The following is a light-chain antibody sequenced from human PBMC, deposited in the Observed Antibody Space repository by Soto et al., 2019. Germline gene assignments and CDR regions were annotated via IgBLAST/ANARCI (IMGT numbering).Light chain of an antibody. CDR1: QGINNW. J-gene: IGKJ4*01. CDR2: AAT. V-gene: IGKV1-12*01. CDR3: QQANSLPLT. Sequence: DIQMTQSPSSVSASVGDRVTITCRATQGINNWLAWYQQKPGQAPKLLIYAATSLQDGVPLRFSGSGSGADFTLTISALQPEDFATYYCQQANSLPLTLGGGTKVEIK.